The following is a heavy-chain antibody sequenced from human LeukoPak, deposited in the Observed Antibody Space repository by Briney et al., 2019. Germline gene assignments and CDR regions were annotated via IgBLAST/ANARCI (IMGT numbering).Heavy chain of an antibody. Sequence: GGCLRLFCVASGFTFSDYWMSWVRQAPGMGLEWVANIETDGDEKNYVDSVKGRFTISRDNAKNSLYLQMNNLRDEDTALYYCARDIPSGFYTPDYWGQGTQVTVSS. CDR2: IETDGDEK. CDR3: ARDIPSGFYTPDY. D-gene: IGHD5-12*01. V-gene: IGHV3-7*01. J-gene: IGHJ4*02. CDR1: GFTFSDYW.